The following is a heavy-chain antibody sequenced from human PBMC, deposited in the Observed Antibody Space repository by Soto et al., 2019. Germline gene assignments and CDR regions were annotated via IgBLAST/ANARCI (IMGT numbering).Heavy chain of an antibody. V-gene: IGHV3-53*01. D-gene: IGHD2-15*01. Sequence: NALEWVSVIFIGGTTQYAVSVKGRFTISRDYSKNTVYLEMNSLRAEDTAVYYCESFFFQAEDGIRVSCTVSAFLLNRSSDL. J-gene: IGHJ2*01. CDR2: IFIGGTT. CDR3: ESFFFQAEDGIRVSCTVSAFLLNRSSDL.